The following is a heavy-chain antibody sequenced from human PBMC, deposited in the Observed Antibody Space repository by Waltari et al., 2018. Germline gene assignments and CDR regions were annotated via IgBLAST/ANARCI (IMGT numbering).Heavy chain of an antibody. V-gene: IGHV3-74*01. D-gene: IGHD5-12*01. CDR2: INSDGSTK. CDR1: GFTFSSYW. J-gene: IGHJ4*02. CDR3: AKGGGWLQDY. Sequence: EVQLVESGGGLAQPGGSLRLSCVASGFTFSSYWMHWVRQAPGKGLVWVSRINSDGSTKNYADSVKGRFTISRDNAKNTLYLQMNSLRAEDTAVYYCAKGGGWLQDYWGQGTLVTVSS.